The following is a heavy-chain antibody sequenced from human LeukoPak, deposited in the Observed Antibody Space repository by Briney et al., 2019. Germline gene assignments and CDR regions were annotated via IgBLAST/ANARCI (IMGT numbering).Heavy chain of an antibody. CDR1: GFTFSSYG. CDR3: AKDSKYGSSGGSRNYYYYYGMDV. Sequence: GGSLRLSCAASGFTFSSYGMHWVRQAPGKGLEWVAFIRYDGSNKYYADSVKGRFTISRDNSKNTLYLQMNSLRAEDTAVYYCAKDSKYGSSGGSRNYYYYYGMDVGGQGTTVTASS. CDR2: IRYDGSNK. J-gene: IGHJ6*02. D-gene: IGHD6-13*01. V-gene: IGHV3-30*02.